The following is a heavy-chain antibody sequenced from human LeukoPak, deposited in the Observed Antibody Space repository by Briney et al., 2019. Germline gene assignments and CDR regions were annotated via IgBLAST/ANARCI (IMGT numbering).Heavy chain of an antibody. J-gene: IGHJ4*02. CDR1: GYTFTSYD. D-gene: IGHD1-26*01. CDR2: INPDSDNT. Sequence: ASVKVSCKASGYTFTSYDIHWVRQATGQGLEWMGWINPDSDNTDYAQKFQARVTITRNTSISTAYMELSSLRSEDTAVYYCARVVGATNFDYWGQGTLVTVSS. CDR3: ARVVGATNFDY. V-gene: IGHV1-8*01.